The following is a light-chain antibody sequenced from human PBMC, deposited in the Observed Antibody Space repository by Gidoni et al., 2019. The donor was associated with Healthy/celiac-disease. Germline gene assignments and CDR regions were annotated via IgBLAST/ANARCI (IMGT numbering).Light chain of an antibody. V-gene: IGLV3-1*01. CDR1: KLGDKY. CDR2: QDS. Sequence: SYELTQPPSVSVSPGQPASITCSGDKLGDKYACWYQQKPGQSPVLVIYQDSKRPSGIPERFSGSNSGNTATLTISGTQAMDEADYYCQAWDSKGVFGGGTKLTVL. CDR3: QAWDSKGV. J-gene: IGLJ2*01.